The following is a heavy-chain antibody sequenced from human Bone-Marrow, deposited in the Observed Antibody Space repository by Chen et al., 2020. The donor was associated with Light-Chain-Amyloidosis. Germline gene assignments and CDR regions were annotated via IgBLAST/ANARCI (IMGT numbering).Heavy chain of an antibody. Sequence: EVQLEQSGPEVKKPGESLKISCKGSGYTFPNYWIGWVRQMPGKGLEWMGVIYPDDSHARYSPSFECQVTISADKSITPAYLQWRSLKASDTAMYYCARRRDGYNFDYWGQGTLVTVSS. CDR2: IYPDDSHA. V-gene: IGHV5-51*01. CDR3: ARRRDGYNFDY. CDR1: GYTFPNYW. J-gene: IGHJ4*02. D-gene: IGHD5-12*01.